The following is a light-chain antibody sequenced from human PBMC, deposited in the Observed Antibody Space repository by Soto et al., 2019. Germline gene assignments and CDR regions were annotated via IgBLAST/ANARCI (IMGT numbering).Light chain of an antibody. CDR2: EDN. CDR1: SGSIASNY. CDR3: QSYDGSNHV. Sequence: NFMLTQPHSVSESPGKTVTISCTRSSGSIASNYVQWYQQRPGSAPTTVIYEDNQRPSGVPDRFSGSIDCSDNSASLTISGLKTEDEADYYCQSYDGSNHVFGTGTKGTV. V-gene: IGLV6-57*04. J-gene: IGLJ1*01.